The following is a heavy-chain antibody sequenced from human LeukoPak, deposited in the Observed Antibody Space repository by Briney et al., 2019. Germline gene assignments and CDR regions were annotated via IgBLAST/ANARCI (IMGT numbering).Heavy chain of an antibody. CDR1: GFTVSSNY. D-gene: IGHD3-10*01. CDR3: AKEFGGAFDI. CDR2: IYSGGST. J-gene: IGHJ3*02. Sequence: QTGGSLRLSCAATGFTVSSNYMSWVRQAPGKGLEWVSVIYSGGSTYYADSVKGRFTISRHNSKNTLYLQMNSLRAEDTAVYYCAKEFGGAFDIWGQGTMVTVSS. V-gene: IGHV3-53*04.